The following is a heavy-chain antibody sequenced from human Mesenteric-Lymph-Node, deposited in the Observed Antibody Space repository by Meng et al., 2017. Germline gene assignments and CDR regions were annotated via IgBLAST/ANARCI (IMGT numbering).Heavy chain of an antibody. Sequence: LVPGGAEVNKPAAPVKAPCTTSVYSFTSFIISGGRQATGHGLEWIGWISAYNDNTNSAQSLHGRVNITTNTSTTTANMELRRMRSDDTVVYYCAVGFGGNGFGYFNYWGQGTLVTVSS. J-gene: IGHJ4*02. D-gene: IGHD4-23*01. V-gene: IGHV1-18*01. CDR2: ISAYNDNT. CDR1: VYSFTSFI. CDR3: AVGFGGNGFGYFNY.